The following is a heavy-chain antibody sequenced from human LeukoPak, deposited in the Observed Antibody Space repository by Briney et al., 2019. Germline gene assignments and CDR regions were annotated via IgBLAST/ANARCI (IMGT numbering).Heavy chain of an antibody. D-gene: IGHD4-23*01. J-gene: IGHJ3*02. CDR2: INPSSGST. CDR3: ARDDYGGNSHDAFDI. CDR1: GYTFTSYY. V-gene: IGHV1-46*01. Sequence: ASVKVSCKASGYTFTSYYIHWARQAPGQGLEWMGIINPSSGSTSYAQKFQGRVTMTRDTSTSTVYMELSSLGSEDTAVYYCARDDYGGNSHDAFDIWGQGTMVTVSS.